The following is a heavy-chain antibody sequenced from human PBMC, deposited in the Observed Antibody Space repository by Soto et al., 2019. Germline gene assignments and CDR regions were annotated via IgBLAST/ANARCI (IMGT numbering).Heavy chain of an antibody. CDR1: GFTFGNYG. Sequence: QVQLVESGGGVVQPGRSLRLSCAGSGFTFGNYGMHWVRQAPGKGLEWVALISYDGSNKYYVDSVKGRFTISRDNSKNTHYMEMNSLRPEDKDVYYCAKGGGFYFQPDYWGQGTLVTVSS. D-gene: IGHD1-26*01. V-gene: IGHV3-30*18. CDR3: AKGGGFYFQPDY. J-gene: IGHJ4*02. CDR2: ISYDGSNK.